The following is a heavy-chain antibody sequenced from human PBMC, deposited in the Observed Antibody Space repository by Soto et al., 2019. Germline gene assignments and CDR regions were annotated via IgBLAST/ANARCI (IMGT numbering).Heavy chain of an antibody. CDR2: IERSGSPI. J-gene: IGHJ4*02. CDR3: ATKIYGTAYFGS. V-gene: IGHV3-48*03. CDR1: GFTFSSYE. Sequence: EVNLVESGGGLVQPGGSLRLSCAGSGFTFSSYEMNWVRQAPGKGLEWISHIERSGSPIYYADSVKGRFTISRYNADNSLHLQMNSLRGEDTAIYYCATKIYGTAYFGSWGQGTLVTVSS. D-gene: IGHD1-7*01.